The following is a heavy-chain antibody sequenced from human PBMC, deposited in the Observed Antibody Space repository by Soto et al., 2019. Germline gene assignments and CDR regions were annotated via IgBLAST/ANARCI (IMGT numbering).Heavy chain of an antibody. CDR2: ISPKSGSI. CDR3: EKDSDINSGPSKDV. J-gene: IGHJ6*02. D-gene: IGHD3-9*01. CDR1: GYTFTRNG. Sequence: SVKVSCKTSGYTFTRNGISWVRQAPGQGLEWMGWISPKSGSIKYAQKFQGRVIMTTDTSTSTAYMELRSLRSDDTAVYYCEKDSDINSGPSKDVWGPGTTVTVS. V-gene: IGHV1-18*01.